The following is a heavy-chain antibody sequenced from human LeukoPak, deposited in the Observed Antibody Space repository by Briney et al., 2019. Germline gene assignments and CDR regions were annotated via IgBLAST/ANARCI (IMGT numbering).Heavy chain of an antibody. Sequence: SETLSLTCGVSGGSISNTNWWTWVRQPPGKGLEWIGEVNLQGSTNYNPSLKSRVAISVDKSENHISLKLTSVTAADTAVYYCARLRGGSYAPDAYFYYGMDVWGQGTTVIVSS. V-gene: IGHV4-4*02. J-gene: IGHJ6*02. CDR2: VNLQGST. CDR1: GGSISNTNW. CDR3: ARLRGGSYAPDAYFYYGMDV. D-gene: IGHD1-26*01.